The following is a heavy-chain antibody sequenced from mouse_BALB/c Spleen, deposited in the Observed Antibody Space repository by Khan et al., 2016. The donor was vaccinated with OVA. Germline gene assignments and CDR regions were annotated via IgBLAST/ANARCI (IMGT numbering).Heavy chain of an antibody. J-gene: IGHJ2*01. CDR2: IYPGDGNT. CDR3: VRGGITTGYFDY. Sequence: QVQLKQSGTELARPGASVKLSCKASGYTFTSYWMQWVKQRPGQGLEWIGAIYPGDGNTRYTQKFKGKATLTADTSSSTAYMQLSSLASEDSAVYFCVRGGITTGYFDYWGQGTTLTVSS. CDR1: GYTFTSYW. V-gene: IGHV1-87*01. D-gene: IGHD1-1*01.